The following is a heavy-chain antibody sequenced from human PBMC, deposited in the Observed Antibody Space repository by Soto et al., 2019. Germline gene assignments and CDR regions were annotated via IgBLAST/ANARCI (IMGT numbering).Heavy chain of an antibody. CDR1: GYTFTSYD. V-gene: IGHV1-8*01. CDR2: MNPNSGNT. J-gene: IGHJ5*02. Sequence: QVQLVQSGAEVKKPGASVQVSCKASGYTFTSYDINWVRQATGQGLEWMGWMNPNSGNTAYAQQFLGRVTMTRNTSISTAHMELSSLRSEDTAVYYCARERTRGFDPWGQGTLVTVSS. CDR3: ARERTRGFDP.